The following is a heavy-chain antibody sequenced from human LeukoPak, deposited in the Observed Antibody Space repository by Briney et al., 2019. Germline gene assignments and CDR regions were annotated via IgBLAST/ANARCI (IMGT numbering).Heavy chain of an antibody. Sequence: ASVKVSCKASGYTFTSYGISWVGQAPGQGLEWMGWISAYNGNTNYAQKLQGRVTMTTDASTSTAYMELRSLRSDDTAVYYCARDKAQLERRTHFDYWGQGTLVTVSS. CDR3: ARDKAQLERRTHFDY. CDR2: ISAYNGNT. CDR1: GYTFTSYG. J-gene: IGHJ4*02. D-gene: IGHD1-1*01. V-gene: IGHV1-18*01.